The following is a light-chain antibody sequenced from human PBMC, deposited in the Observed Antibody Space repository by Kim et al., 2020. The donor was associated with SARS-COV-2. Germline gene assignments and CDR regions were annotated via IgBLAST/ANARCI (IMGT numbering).Light chain of an antibody. CDR3: QQYNTLVT. CDR1: QSVGTN. V-gene: IGKV3D-15*01. CDR2: DAS. Sequence: EIVMTQSPATLSVSPGERGTLSCRASQSVGTNLAWLQQKPGQGPRLLIYDASTRATGIPARFSGSGSGTEFTLTISSLQSEDFAVYYCQQYNTLVTFGQGTKLEI. J-gene: IGKJ2*01.